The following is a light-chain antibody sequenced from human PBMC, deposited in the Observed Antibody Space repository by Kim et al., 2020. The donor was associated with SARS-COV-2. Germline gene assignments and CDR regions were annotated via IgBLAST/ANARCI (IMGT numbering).Light chain of an antibody. Sequence: SYELTQPPSVSVAPGETASITCGGDNIEAKSVHWYQQRPGQAPLLVIYYDTDRPYGIPERFSGSNSGNTATLTISRVEAGDEAEFFCQVWDSSISQVLFGGGTQLTVL. CDR3: QVWDSSISQVL. V-gene: IGLV3-21*04. CDR2: YDT. J-gene: IGLJ3*02. CDR1: NIEAKS.